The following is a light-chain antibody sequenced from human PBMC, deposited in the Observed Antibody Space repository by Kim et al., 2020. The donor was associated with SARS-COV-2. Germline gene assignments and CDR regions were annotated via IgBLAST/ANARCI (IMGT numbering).Light chain of an antibody. Sequence: DIQMTQSPSSLSASVGDRVTITCRASQSISTYLNWYQQKPGTAPRLLIYAASTLQSGVPSRFSGSGSGTDFALIISSLQPEDSATYYCQQSYSTPLTFGGGTKLEI. V-gene: IGKV1-39*01. CDR2: AAS. CDR3: QQSYSTPLT. CDR1: QSISTY. J-gene: IGKJ4*01.